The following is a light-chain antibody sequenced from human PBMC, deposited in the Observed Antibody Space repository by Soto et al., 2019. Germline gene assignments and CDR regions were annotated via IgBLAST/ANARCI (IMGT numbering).Light chain of an antibody. V-gene: IGLV2-14*01. Sequence: QSVLTQPASVSGSPGQSITISCTGTSSDVGGYNYVSWYRQHPGKAPKLMIYDVSNRPSGVSNRFSGSKSGNTASLTISGLQAEDEAVYYCSSYTSSSTLEVFGSGTKVPVL. CDR1: SSDVGGYNY. CDR2: DVS. J-gene: IGLJ1*01. CDR3: SSYTSSSTLEV.